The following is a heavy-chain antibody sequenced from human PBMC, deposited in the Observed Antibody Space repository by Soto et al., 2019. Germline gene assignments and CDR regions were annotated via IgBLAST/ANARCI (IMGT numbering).Heavy chain of an antibody. CDR1: GFSFGNFA. CDR2: VDFSGTYT. V-gene: IGHV3-23*01. CDR3: TKRSGGFSEFDY. D-gene: IGHD5-12*01. J-gene: IGHJ4*02. Sequence: QPGGSLRLSCAASGFSFGNFAMNWVRQPPGKGLEWVSSVDFSGTYTFYAASVKGRFSISRDNSHNMVYLEMNGLRADDTAVYYCTKRSGGFSEFDYWGQGALVTVSS.